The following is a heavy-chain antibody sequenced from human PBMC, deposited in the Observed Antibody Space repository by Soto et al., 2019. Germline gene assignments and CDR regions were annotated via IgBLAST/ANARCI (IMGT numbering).Heavy chain of an antibody. J-gene: IGHJ6*02. CDR3: ARDWQYGMDV. CDR2: ISYDGSNK. V-gene: IGHV3-30-3*01. Sequence: QPGGSLRLSCAASGFTFSSYAMHWVRQAPGKGLEWVAVISYDGSNKYYADSVKGRFTISRDNSKNTLYLQMNSLRAEDTAVYYCARDWQYGMDVWGQGTTVTVSS. CDR1: GFTFSSYA.